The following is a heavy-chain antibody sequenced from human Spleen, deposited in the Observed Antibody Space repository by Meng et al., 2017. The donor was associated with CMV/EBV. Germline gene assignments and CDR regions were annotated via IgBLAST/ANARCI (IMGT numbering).Heavy chain of an antibody. V-gene: IGHV3-48*03. CDR2: ISSSGSTI. CDR1: GFTFSSYE. Sequence: GESLKISCAASGFTFSSYEMNWVRQAPGKGLEWVSYISSSGSTIYYADSVKGRFTISRDNAKNSLYLQMNSLRAEDTAVYYCARDRRVRYDSSGPQGDWFDPWGQGTLVTVSS. D-gene: IGHD3-22*01. J-gene: IGHJ5*02. CDR3: ARDRRVRYDSSGPQGDWFDP.